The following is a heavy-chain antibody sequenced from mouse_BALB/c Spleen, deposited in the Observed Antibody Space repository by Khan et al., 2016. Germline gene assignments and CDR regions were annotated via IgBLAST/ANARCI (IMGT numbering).Heavy chain of an antibody. CDR3: ARPPYYEYDGRRYFDV. CDR1: GYTFTNYG. V-gene: IGHV9-1*02. Sequence: QIQLVQSGPELKKPGETVKISCKASGYTFTNYGMNWVKQAPGKGLKWMGWINTYTGEPTYADDFKGRFAFSLETSASTAYLQINNLKNEDMATYFCARPPYYEYDGRRYFDVWGAGTTVTVSS. D-gene: IGHD2-4*01. J-gene: IGHJ1*01. CDR2: INTYTGEP.